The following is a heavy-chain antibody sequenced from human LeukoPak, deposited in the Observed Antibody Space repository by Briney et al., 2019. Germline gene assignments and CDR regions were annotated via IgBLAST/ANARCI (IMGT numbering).Heavy chain of an antibody. CDR2: ISPASGAT. CDR3: LNEHGG. V-gene: IGHV1-2*02. CDR1: GYTFTGSY. D-gene: IGHD1-1*01. Sequence: GASVKVSCKASGYTFTGSYMHWVRQAPGQGFEWIGCISPASGATKYAQNFQGRVTLTTDTSITTAYMELSSLTSDDTASYYCLNEHGGWGQGTPVTVSS. J-gene: IGHJ4*02.